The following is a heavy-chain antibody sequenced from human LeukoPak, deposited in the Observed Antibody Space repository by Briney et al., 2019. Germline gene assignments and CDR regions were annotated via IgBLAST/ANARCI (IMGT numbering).Heavy chain of an antibody. CDR2: INHSGST. Sequence: SETLSLTCAVYGGSFSGYYWSWIRQPPGKGLEWIGEINHSGSTNYNPSLKSRVTISVDTSKNQFSLKLSSVTAADTAVYYCARGGYYDSSGGLFFDYWGQGTLVTVSS. J-gene: IGHJ4*02. V-gene: IGHV4-34*01. D-gene: IGHD3-22*01. CDR1: GGSFSGYY. CDR3: ARGGYYDSSGGLFFDY.